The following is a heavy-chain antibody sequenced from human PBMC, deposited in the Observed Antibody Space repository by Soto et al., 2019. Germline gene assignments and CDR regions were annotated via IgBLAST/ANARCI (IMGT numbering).Heavy chain of an antibody. CDR1: GFTFSSFA. Sequence: GGSLRLSCAASGFTFSSFAMSWVRQSPAKGLEWVSAISGRGSSTYYAESVKGRFTISRDNSRNTLYLQMNSLRAEDTAVYYCTKEGYCSKTSCAELGVDALDIWGQGTVVTVSS. V-gene: IGHV3-23*01. CDR2: ISGRGSST. CDR3: TKEGYCSKTSCAELGVDALDI. D-gene: IGHD2-15*01. J-gene: IGHJ3*02.